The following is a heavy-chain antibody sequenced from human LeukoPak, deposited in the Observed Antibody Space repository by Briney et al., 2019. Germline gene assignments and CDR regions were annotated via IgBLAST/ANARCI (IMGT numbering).Heavy chain of an antibody. CDR2: VCYMGST. Sequence: PSETLSLTCTVSGGSISSYYWSWIRLPPGKGLEWIGYVCYMGSTNYNPSLKGRVTISVDTSRNQFSLILSSVTAADTAVYYCVGGDMSSIHYYGMDVWGQGTTVTVSS. J-gene: IGHJ6*02. V-gene: IGHV4-59*01. CDR3: VGGDMSSIHYYGMDV. D-gene: IGHD2-21*01. CDR1: GGSISSYY.